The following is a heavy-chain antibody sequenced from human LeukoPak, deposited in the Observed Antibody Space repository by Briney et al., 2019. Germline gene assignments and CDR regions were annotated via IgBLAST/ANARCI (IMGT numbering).Heavy chain of an antibody. CDR3: AREGCSSTSCYTSMVGYYYYGMDV. D-gene: IGHD2-2*02. Sequence: SVKVSCKASGGTFSSYTISWVRQAPGQGLEWMGRIIPILGIANYAQKFQGRVTITADKSTSTACMELSSLRSEDTAVYYCAREGCSSTSCYTSMVGYYYYGMDVWGQGTTVTVSS. CDR1: GGTFSSYT. V-gene: IGHV1-69*04. J-gene: IGHJ6*02. CDR2: IIPILGIA.